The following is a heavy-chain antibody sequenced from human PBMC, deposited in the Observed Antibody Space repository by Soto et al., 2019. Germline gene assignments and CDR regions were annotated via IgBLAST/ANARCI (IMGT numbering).Heavy chain of an antibody. Sequence: EVQLVYSGGGLIQPGGSLRLTCAASGFSFSDSKMNWVRQVPGKGLQWLSFITASSSDVRYAESVEGRFTVSRDNAKNSLYLQMNSLRAVDTGVYFWEIVWWLTATYSWGQGTLVTVSS. D-gene: IGHD4-17*01. J-gene: IGHJ4*02. CDR1: GFSFSDSK. V-gene: IGHV3-48*01. CDR2: ITASSSDV. CDR3: EIVWWLTATYS.